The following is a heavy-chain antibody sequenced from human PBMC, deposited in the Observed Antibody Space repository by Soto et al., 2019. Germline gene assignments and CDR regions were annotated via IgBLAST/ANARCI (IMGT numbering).Heavy chain of an antibody. D-gene: IGHD6-19*01. CDR1: GFTFSDYY. CDR2: ISKNDNTI. J-gene: IGHJ6*01. V-gene: IGHV3-11*01. Sequence: GGSLRLSCAASGFTFSDYYMTWIRQAPGKGLEWVSYISKNDNTIYYSDSVKGRFTISRDNAKNSLYLQMNSLRSEDTAVYYCARGGSFSSGWPYYYEGMDVWGQVTTVSV. CDR3: ARGGSFSSGWPYYYEGMDV.